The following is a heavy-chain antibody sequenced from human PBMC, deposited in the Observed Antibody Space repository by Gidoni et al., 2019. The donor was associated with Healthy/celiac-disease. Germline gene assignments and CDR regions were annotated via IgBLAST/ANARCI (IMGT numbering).Heavy chain of an antibody. D-gene: IGHD3-3*01. J-gene: IGHJ5*02. V-gene: IGHV3-23*01. CDR3: AKDWGKLRFLESQGGNWFDP. CDR1: GFTFRSYA. CDR2: ISGGGGST. Sequence: EVQLLESGGGLVQPGGSLILSCAASGFTFRSYAISWVRQAPGKALEWVSAISGGGGSTDYADSVKGRFTISRDNSKNTLYLQMNSLRAEDTAVYYCAKDWGKLRFLESQGGNWFDPWGQGTLVTVSS.